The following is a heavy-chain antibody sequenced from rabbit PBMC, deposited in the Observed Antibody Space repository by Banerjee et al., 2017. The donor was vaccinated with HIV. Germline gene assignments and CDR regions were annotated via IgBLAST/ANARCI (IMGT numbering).Heavy chain of an antibody. D-gene: IGHD1-1*01. J-gene: IGHJ3*01. CDR3: ARAYSSSSGYAMDL. V-gene: IGHV1S7*01. CDR2: T. Sequence: TYYATWVNGRFTISTDNAQTTLYLQLDSLTAADTATYFCARAYSSSSGYAMDLWGQGTLVTVS.